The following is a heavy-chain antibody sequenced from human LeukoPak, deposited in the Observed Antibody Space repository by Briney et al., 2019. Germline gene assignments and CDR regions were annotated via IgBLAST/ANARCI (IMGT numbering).Heavy chain of an antibody. CDR3: ARGPPYSNYYYYMDV. CDR2: VKQDGSEK. D-gene: IGHD4-11*01. CDR1: GFTFSNYW. V-gene: IGHV3-7*01. J-gene: IGHJ6*03. Sequence: PGGSLRLSCAASGFTFSNYWMTWVRQAPGKGLEWVANVKQDGSEKYYVDSVKGRFIISRDNAKNSLYLQMNSLRAEDTAVYYCARGPPYSNYYYYMDVWGKGTTVTVSS.